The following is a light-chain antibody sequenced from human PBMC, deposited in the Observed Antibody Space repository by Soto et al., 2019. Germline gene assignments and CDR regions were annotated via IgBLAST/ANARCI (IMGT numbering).Light chain of an antibody. CDR2: GAS. Sequence: EIVLTQSPATLSVSPVERATLSCRSSQSLSSSYLAWYQQKPGQAPRLLIYGASSRATGIPDRFSGSGSGTDFTLTISRLEPEDFAVYYCQQYGSSPPWTFGQGTKVDIK. CDR1: QSLSSSY. J-gene: IGKJ1*01. CDR3: QQYGSSPPWT. V-gene: IGKV3-20*01.